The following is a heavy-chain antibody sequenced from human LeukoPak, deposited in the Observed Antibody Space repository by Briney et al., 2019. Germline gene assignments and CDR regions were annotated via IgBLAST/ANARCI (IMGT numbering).Heavy chain of an antibody. CDR1: GFSFSSYW. CDR2: IKKDGSEK. J-gene: IGHJ4*02. V-gene: IGHV3-7*01. CDR3: ARHLSGVTGYTYGRGIDY. D-gene: IGHD5-18*01. Sequence: GGSLRLSCAASGFSFSSYWMSWVRQAPGKGLEWVANIKKDGSEKYYVDSVKGRFTISRDNAKKSLYLQMNSLRAEDTAVYYCARHLSGVTGYTYGRGIDYWGQGTLVTVSS.